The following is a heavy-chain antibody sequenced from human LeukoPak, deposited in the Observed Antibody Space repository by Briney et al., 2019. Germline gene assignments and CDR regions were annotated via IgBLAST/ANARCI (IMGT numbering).Heavy chain of an antibody. CDR2: IWYDGSNK. Sequence: GGSLRLSCAASGFTFSSYGMHWVRQAPGKGLEWVAVIWYDGSNKYYADSVKGRFTISRDNSKNTLYLQMNSLRAEDTAVYYCATLPKDGANYYYYYGMDVWGQGTTVTVSS. J-gene: IGHJ6*02. D-gene: IGHD3-10*01. CDR1: GFTFSSYG. CDR3: ATLPKDGANYYYYYGMDV. V-gene: IGHV3-33*01.